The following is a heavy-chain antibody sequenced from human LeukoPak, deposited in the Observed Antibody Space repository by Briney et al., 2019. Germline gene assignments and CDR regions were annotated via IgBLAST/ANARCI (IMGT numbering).Heavy chain of an antibody. CDR3: ARDQYGLGYGSLFDY. CDR2: IYYSGST. D-gene: IGHD3-10*01. Sequence: PSETLSLTCTVSGGSISSSSYYWGWIRQPPGKGLEWIGSIYYSGSTYYNPSLKSRATISVDTSKNQFSLKLSSVTAADTAVYYCARDQYGLGYGSLFDYWGQGTLVTVSS. J-gene: IGHJ4*02. CDR1: GGSISSSSYY. V-gene: IGHV4-39*07.